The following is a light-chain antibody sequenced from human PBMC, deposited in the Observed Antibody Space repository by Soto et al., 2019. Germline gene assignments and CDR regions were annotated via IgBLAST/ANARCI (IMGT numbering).Light chain of an antibody. Sequence: EVVLTQSPATLSLSPGERATLSCRTSQNVYINSLAWYQQRPGQTPRLLIYGASTRAAAIPDRSSGSGSGADLALRNDGLEPEDFAIYYCQQYGDSPLTFGPGTRVD. V-gene: IGKV3-20*01. CDR3: QQYGDSPLT. J-gene: IGKJ3*01. CDR2: GAS. CDR1: QNVYINS.